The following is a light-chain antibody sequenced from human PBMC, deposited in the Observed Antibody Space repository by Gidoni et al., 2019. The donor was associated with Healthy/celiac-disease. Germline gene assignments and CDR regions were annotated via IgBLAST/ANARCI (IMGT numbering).Light chain of an antibody. Sequence: NCMLTQPHSVSESPGKTVTISCTRSSGSIASNYVQWYQQRPGSAPTTVIYEDNQRPSVVPDRFSGSIDSSSNSASLTISGLKTEDEADYYCQSYDSSNVVFGGGTKLTVL. CDR3: QSYDSSNVV. CDR1: SGSIASNY. CDR2: EDN. J-gene: IGLJ2*01. V-gene: IGLV6-57*04.